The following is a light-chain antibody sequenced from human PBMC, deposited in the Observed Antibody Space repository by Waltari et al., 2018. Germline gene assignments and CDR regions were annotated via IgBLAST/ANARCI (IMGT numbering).Light chain of an antibody. J-gene: IGLJ2*01. Sequence: SYALAQPPSVSVSPGQTVTIPCSGVYLGSKYVYWYQQKSGQSPVLVIYDDAKRPSGIPERFSGSNSGNTATLTISVTQAMDDADYYCQTWDINTGIFGGGTNLTVL. CDR3: QTWDINTGI. CDR1: YLGSKY. CDR2: DDA. V-gene: IGLV3-1*01.